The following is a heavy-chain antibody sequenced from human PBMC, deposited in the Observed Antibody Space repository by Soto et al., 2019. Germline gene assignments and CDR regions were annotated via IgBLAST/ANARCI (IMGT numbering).Heavy chain of an antibody. CDR2: ISSSSSYI. CDR1: GFTFSSYS. J-gene: IGHJ5*02. Sequence: GGSLRLSCAASGFTFSSYSMNWVRQAPGKGLEWVSSISSSSSYIYYADSVKGRFTISRDNAKNSLYLQMNSLRAEDTAVYYCARDARWGDYCSSTSCYIDWFDPWGQGTLVTVSS. D-gene: IGHD2-2*02. V-gene: IGHV3-21*01. CDR3: ARDARWGDYCSSTSCYIDWFDP.